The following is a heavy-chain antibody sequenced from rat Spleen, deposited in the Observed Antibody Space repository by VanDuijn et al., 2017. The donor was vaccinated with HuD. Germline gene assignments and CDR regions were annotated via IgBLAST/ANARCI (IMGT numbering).Heavy chain of an antibody. CDR2: ITHTGSST. J-gene: IGHJ3*01. Sequence: EVQLVESGGGLVQPGRSLKLSCVASGFTFNNYWMTWIRQAPGKGLEWIASITHTGSSTYYRDSVKGRFTISRDNAKSTLNLQMDSLRSEDTATYYCARRGTAIPYNWFDYWGQGILVTVSS. CDR3: ARRGTAIPYNWFDY. D-gene: IGHD1-2*01. V-gene: IGHV5-31*01. CDR1: GFTFNNYW.